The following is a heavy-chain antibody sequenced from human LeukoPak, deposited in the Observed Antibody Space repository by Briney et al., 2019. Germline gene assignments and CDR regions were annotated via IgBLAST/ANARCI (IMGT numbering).Heavy chain of an antibody. CDR2: IYYSGST. Sequence: SETLSLTCTVSGGSISSYYWSWIRQPPGKGLEWIGYIYYSGSTNYNPSLKSRVTISVDTSKNQFSLKLSSVTAADTAVYYCATNGGVIMIVVVHTEGQDFQHWGQGTLVTVSS. J-gene: IGHJ1*01. D-gene: IGHD3-22*01. CDR1: GGSISSYY. CDR3: ATNGGVIMIVVVHTEGQDFQH. V-gene: IGHV4-59*01.